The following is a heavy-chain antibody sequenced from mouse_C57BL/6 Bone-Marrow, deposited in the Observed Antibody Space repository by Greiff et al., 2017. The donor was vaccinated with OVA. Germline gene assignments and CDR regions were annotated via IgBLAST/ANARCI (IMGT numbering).Heavy chain of an antibody. CDR2: IRSKSNNYAT. CDR3: VRQGVLAY. V-gene: IGHV10-1*01. CDR1: GFSFNTYA. J-gene: IGHJ3*01. Sequence: DVKLVESGGGLVQPKGSLKLSCAASGFSFNTYAMNWVRQAPGKGSEWVARIRSKSNNYATYYADSVKDRFTISRDDSESMLYLQMNNLKTEDTAMYYCVRQGVLAYWGQGTLVTVSA.